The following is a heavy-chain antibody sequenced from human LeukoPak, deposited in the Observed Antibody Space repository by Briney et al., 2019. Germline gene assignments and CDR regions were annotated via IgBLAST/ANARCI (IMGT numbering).Heavy chain of an antibody. CDR2: ISSSGSTV. Sequence: AGGSQRLSCAASGFTFSSYEMDCVRQAPGKGPEWVSYISSSGSTVHYADSVKGRFTISRDNAMNSLYLQMSSLRGDDTAFYYCARHNGWFDYWGQGTLVTVSS. CDR3: ARHNGWFDY. CDR1: GFTFSSYE. V-gene: IGHV3-48*03. D-gene: IGHD2-8*01. J-gene: IGHJ5*01.